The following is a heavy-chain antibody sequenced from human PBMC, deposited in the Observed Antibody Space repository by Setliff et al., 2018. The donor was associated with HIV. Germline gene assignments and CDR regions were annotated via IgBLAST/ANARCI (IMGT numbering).Heavy chain of an antibody. CDR3: ARRAYYDFWSGYYLSIANRFDS. V-gene: IGHV4-34*01. J-gene: IGHJ5*01. CDR2: IYHSGST. D-gene: IGHD3-3*01. Sequence: PSETLSLTCAVYGGSFSGYYWSWIRQPPGKGLEWIGEIYHSGSTNYNSSLKSRVTISVDTSKHQFSLSLSSVTAADTAVYYCARRAYYDFWSGYYLSIANRFDSWGQGILVTVSS. CDR1: GGSFSGYY.